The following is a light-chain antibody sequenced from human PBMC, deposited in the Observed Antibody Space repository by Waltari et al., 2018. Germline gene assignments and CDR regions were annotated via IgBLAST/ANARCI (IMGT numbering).Light chain of an antibody. CDR2: WAS. J-gene: IGKJ2*01. CDR3: QQYYTTPHT. V-gene: IGKV4-1*01. CDR1: QSVLHSSQNKNF. Sequence: MTQSPDYLAVSLGERATINCKSSQSVLHSSQNKNFLAWYQHKPRQPPKLLIYWASTRQSGVPDRFSGSGSGTDFTLTISGLQAEDVAVYYCQQYYTTPHTFGQGTKLEIK.